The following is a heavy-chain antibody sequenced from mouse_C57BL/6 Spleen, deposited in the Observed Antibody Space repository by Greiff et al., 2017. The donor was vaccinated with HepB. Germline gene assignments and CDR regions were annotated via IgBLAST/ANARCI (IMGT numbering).Heavy chain of an antibody. CDR2: IDPSDSET. D-gene: IGHD2-5*01. CDR1: GYTFTSYW. CDR3: ARGGYNSNSYFDY. V-gene: IGHV1-52*01. J-gene: IGHJ2*01. Sequence: QVQLQQPGAELVRPGSSVKLSCKASGYTFTSYWMHWVKQRPIQGLEWIGNIDPSDSETHYNQKFKDKATLTVDKSSSTAYMQLSNLTSEDSAVYFCARGGYNSNSYFDYWGQGTTLTVSS.